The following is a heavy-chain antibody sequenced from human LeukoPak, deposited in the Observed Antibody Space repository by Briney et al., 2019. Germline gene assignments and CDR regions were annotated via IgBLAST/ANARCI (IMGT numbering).Heavy chain of an antibody. V-gene: IGHV5-51*01. CDR3: ARQTAMGRSGDY. CDR1: GYSFTSYW. D-gene: IGHD5-18*01. CDR2: IDPSDSET. Sequence: GESLKISCKASGYSFTSYWIGWVRHMLGKGLEWMGIIDPSDSETRYTPSFQGQVTISVDKSLTTADLQWNSLKASDTAMYYCARQTAMGRSGDYWGQGTLVTVSS. J-gene: IGHJ4*02.